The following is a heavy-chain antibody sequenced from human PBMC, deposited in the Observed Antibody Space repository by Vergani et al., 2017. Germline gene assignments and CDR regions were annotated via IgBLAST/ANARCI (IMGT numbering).Heavy chain of an antibody. V-gene: IGHV3-9*02. CDR2: ISWNSNSI. Sequence: EVQLEESGGGLGLPGRSLRLSCVASGFTSAGYAMHWVRQAPGKGLEWVSGISWNSNSIGYADSVKGRFTISRDNAKNSLYLQMNSLRAEDTALYYCAKDLGTSSGGGWFDPWGQGTLVTVSS. J-gene: IGHJ5*02. D-gene: IGHD6-6*01. CDR3: AKDLGTSSGGGWFDP. CDR1: GFTSAGYA.